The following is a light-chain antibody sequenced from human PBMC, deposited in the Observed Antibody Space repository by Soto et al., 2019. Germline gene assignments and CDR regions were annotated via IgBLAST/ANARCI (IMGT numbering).Light chain of an antibody. CDR1: LTISDNY. CDR3: QQYSMAPLT. V-gene: IGKV3-20*01. J-gene: IGKJ1*01. CDR2: DAT. Sequence: EIVLTHSPGTLSLSPGERATLSCRASLTISDNYLAWYQQKAGQAPRLVMYDATSRATGIPDRFSATGSGTDFTLTISRLEPEDFAVYYCQQYSMAPLTFGQGTKVDIK.